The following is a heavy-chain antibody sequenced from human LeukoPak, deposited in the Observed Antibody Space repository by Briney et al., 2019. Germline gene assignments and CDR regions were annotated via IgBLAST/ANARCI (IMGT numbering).Heavy chain of an antibody. Sequence: GGSLILSCAASGFTFSTYWMHWVRQAPGKGLVWVSRIDSDGSRTNYADSVKGRFTISRDNAENTLYLQMNSLRAEDTAVYYCARSSIPATTGGFDPWGQGTLVTVSS. CDR2: IDSDGSRT. CDR3: ARSSIPATTGGFDP. CDR1: GFTFSTYW. D-gene: IGHD1-20*01. V-gene: IGHV3-74*01. J-gene: IGHJ5*02.